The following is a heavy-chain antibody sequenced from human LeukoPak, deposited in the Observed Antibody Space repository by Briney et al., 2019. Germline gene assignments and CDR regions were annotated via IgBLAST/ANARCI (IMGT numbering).Heavy chain of an antibody. CDR1: GFAFNTYS. Sequence: PGGSLRLSRAASGFAFNTYSMNWARLAPGKGLEWVSSISSSSNYIYYADSVKGRFTISRDNAKNSLYLQMNSLRAEDTAVYYCARDPITMIVVIIPDWFFDLWGRGTLVTVSS. V-gene: IGHV3-21*01. D-gene: IGHD3-22*01. CDR2: ISSSSNYI. CDR3: ARDPITMIVVIIPDWFFDL. J-gene: IGHJ2*01.